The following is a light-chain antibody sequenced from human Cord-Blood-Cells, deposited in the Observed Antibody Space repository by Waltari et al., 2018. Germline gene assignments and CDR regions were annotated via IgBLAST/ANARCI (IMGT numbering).Light chain of an antibody. CDR1: QSISSY. Sequence: TKLTKPQPSLPPPVGARATTTCRASQSISSYLNWYQQKPGKAPKLLIYAASSLQSGVPSRFSGSGSGTDFTLTISSLQPEDFATYYCQQSYSTPFSFGQGTKVEIK. CDR2: AAS. V-gene: IGKV1-39*01. J-gene: IGKJ2*03. CDR3: QQSYSTPFS.